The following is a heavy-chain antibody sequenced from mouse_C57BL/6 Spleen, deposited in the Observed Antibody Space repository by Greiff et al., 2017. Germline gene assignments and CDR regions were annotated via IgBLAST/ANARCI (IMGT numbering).Heavy chain of an antibody. CDR1: GFSLTSYG. V-gene: IGHV2-2*01. Sequence: VQLMESGPGLVQPSQSLSTTCTVSGFSLTSYGVHWVRQSPGKGLEWLGGIWSGGITDYHAAFISRLSISQDNSKSQVFFKMSSLPADDTAIYYCARSGWDYAMDYWSQRTSVTASS. J-gene: IGHJ4*01. CDR2: IWSGGIT. D-gene: IGHD1-1*02. CDR3: ARSGWDYAMDY.